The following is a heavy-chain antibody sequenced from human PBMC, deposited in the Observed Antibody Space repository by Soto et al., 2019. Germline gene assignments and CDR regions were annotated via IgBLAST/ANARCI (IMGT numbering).Heavy chain of an antibody. J-gene: IGHJ6*02. V-gene: IGHV1-69*12. CDR3: AVIAARPPPGPYYGMDV. CDR2: IIPIFGTA. CDR1: GGTFSSYA. Sequence: QVQLVQSGAEVKKPGSSVKVSCKASGGTFSSYAISWVRQAPGQGLEWMGGIIPIFGTANYAQKFQGRVTITADESTSTAYMELSSLRSEDTAVYYCAVIAARPPPGPYYGMDVWGQGTTVTVSS. D-gene: IGHD6-6*01.